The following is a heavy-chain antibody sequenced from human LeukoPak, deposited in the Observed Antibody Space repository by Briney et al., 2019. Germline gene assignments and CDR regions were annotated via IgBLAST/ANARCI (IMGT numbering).Heavy chain of an antibody. Sequence: SETLSLTCTVSGGSITNYNWNWIRQPPGKGLEWIGYISDSGSTNYNPSLQSRVTISVDTSKNQFSLKLCSVTASDTAVYYCARRRVGDLTVGSDTWFDPWGQGALVTVYS. CDR1: GGSITNYN. V-gene: IGHV4-59*08. CDR3: ARRRVGDLTVGSDTWFDP. D-gene: IGHD2-15*01. J-gene: IGHJ5*02. CDR2: ISDSGST.